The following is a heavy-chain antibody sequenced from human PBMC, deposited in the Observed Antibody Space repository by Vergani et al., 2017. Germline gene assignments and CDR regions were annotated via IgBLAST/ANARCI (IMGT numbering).Heavy chain of an antibody. CDR3: ARDDYYGSGSYWPNLRSNYYGMDV. V-gene: IGHV3-33*01. J-gene: IGHJ6*02. D-gene: IGHD3-10*01. CDR2: IWYDGSNK. CDR1: GLTFSSYG. Sequence: QVQLVESGGGVVQPGRSLRLSCAASGLTFSSYGMHWVRQAPGKGLEWVAVIWYDGSNKYYADSVKGRFTISRDNSKNTLYLQMNSLRAEDTAVYYCARDDYYGSGSYWPNLRSNYYGMDVWGQGP.